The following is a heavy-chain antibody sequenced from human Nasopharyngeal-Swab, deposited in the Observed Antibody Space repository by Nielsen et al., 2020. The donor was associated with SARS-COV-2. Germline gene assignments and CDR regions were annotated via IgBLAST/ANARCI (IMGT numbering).Heavy chain of an antibody. Sequence: GGSLRLSCAASGFTFDDYDMSWVRQAPGKGLEWVSGINWNGGRTGYADSVKGRFTISRDNAKNSLYLQMNSLRAEDTALYYCARDGRITICEVVTADYYGMDVWGQGTTVTVSS. D-gene: IGHD3-3*01. CDR1: GFTFDDYD. CDR3: ARDGRITICEVVTADYYGMDV. V-gene: IGHV3-20*04. J-gene: IGHJ6*02. CDR2: INWNGGRT.